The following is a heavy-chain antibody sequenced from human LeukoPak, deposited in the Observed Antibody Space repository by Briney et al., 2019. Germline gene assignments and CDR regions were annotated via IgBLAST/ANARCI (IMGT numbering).Heavy chain of an antibody. CDR1: GYSISSGYY. CDR2: INRSGSS. Sequence: SETLSLTCTVSGYSISSGYYWSWIRQPPGKGLEWIGEINRSGSSHYTPSLQSRVTIFLEASRNQFSLQLSSVTAADTAVYYCARRPLAAAYDYWGQGTLVTVSS. J-gene: IGHJ4*02. V-gene: IGHV4-38-2*02. CDR3: ARRPLAAAYDY. D-gene: IGHD6-13*01.